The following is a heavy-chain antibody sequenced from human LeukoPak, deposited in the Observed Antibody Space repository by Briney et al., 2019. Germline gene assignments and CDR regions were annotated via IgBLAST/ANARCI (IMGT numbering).Heavy chain of an antibody. J-gene: IGHJ4*02. D-gene: IGHD3-3*01. CDR2: INPSGGST. CDR1: GYTFTSYY. Sequence: ASVKVSCKASGYTFTSYYMHWVRQAPGQGLEWMGIINPSGGSTSYAQKFQGRVTMTRDTSTSTVYMELSSLRSEDTAVYYCARGRERAWSAVGFHPPSYYFDYWGQGTLVTVSS. CDR3: ARGRERAWSAVGFHPPSYYFDY. V-gene: IGHV1-46*01.